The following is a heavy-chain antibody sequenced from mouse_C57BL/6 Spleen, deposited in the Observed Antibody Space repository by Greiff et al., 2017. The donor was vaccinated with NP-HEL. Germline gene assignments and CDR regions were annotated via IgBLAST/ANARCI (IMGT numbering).Heavy chain of an antibody. Sequence: QVQLQQSGAELARPGASVKLSCKASGYTFTSYGISWVKQRTGQGLEWIGEIYPRSGNTYYNEKFKGKATLTADKSSSTAYMELRSLTSEDSAVYFCARERLGSNYEGAMDYWGQGTSVTVSS. CDR3: ARERLGSNYEGAMDY. CDR2: IYPRSGNT. J-gene: IGHJ4*01. CDR1: GYTFTSYG. V-gene: IGHV1-81*01. D-gene: IGHD2-5*01.